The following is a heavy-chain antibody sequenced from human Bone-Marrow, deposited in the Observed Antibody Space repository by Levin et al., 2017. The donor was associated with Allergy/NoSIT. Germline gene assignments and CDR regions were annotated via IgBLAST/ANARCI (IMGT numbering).Heavy chain of an antibody. CDR1: GFTFSSYA. V-gene: IGHV3-30-3*01. Sequence: LSLTCAASGFTFSSYAMHWVRQAPGKGLEWVAVISYDGSNKYYADSVKGRFTISRDNSKNTLYLQMNSLRAEDTAVYYCARDLLLWFGELLGYFDYWGQGTLVTVSS. CDR2: ISYDGSNK. D-gene: IGHD3-10*01. J-gene: IGHJ4*02. CDR3: ARDLLLWFGELLGYFDY.